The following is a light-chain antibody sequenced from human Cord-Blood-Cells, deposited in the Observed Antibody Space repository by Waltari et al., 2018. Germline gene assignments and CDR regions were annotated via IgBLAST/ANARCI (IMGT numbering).Light chain of an antibody. J-gene: IGKJ2*01. CDR2: DAS. V-gene: IGKV3-11*01. CDR3: QQRSNWPT. Sequence: EIVLTQSPATLSLSPGARATLSCRASQGVSSYLAWYQQKPGQAPRLLIYDASNRATGIPARFSGSGSGTDFTLTISSLEPEDFAVYYCQQRSNWPTFGQGTKLEIK. CDR1: QGVSSY.